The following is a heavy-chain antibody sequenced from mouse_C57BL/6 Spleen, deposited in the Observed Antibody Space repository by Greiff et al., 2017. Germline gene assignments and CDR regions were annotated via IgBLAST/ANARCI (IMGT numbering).Heavy chain of an antibody. J-gene: IGHJ4*01. Sequence: VHVKQSGPELVKPGASVKISCKASGYSFTGYYMNWVKQSPEKSLEWIGEINPSTGGTTYNQKFKAKATLTVAKSSSTAYMQLKSLTSEDSAVYYCATYGNYGGYYYAMDYWGQGTSVTVSS. CDR2: INPSTGGT. CDR3: ATYGNYGGYYYAMDY. D-gene: IGHD2-1*01. V-gene: IGHV1-42*01. CDR1: GYSFTGYY.